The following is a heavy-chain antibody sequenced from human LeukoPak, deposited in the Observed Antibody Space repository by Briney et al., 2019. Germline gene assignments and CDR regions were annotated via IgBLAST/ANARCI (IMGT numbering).Heavy chain of an antibody. Sequence: GGSLRLSCAASGFTFSSYAMSWVRQAPGKGLEWVAFIRYDGSNKYYADSVKGRFTISRDNSKNTLYLQMNSLRAEDTAVYYCAKDSSALEVLYFDYWGQGTLVTVSS. CDR3: AKDSSALEVLYFDY. CDR1: GFTFSSYA. D-gene: IGHD6-6*01. V-gene: IGHV3-30*02. CDR2: IRYDGSNK. J-gene: IGHJ4*02.